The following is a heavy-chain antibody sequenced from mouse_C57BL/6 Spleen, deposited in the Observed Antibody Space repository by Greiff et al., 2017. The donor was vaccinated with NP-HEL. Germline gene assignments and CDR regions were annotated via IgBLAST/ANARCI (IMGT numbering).Heavy chain of an antibody. Sequence: VQLQQSGAELVKPGASVKLSCTASGFNITDYYMHWVKQRTEQGLEWIGRIDPEDGETKYAPKFQGKATITADTSSNTAYLQLSSLTSEDTAVYYCASPSITTVVEDAMDYWGQGTSVTVSS. J-gene: IGHJ4*01. CDR2: IDPEDGET. V-gene: IGHV14-2*01. CDR1: GFNITDYY. D-gene: IGHD1-1*01. CDR3: ASPSITTVVEDAMDY.